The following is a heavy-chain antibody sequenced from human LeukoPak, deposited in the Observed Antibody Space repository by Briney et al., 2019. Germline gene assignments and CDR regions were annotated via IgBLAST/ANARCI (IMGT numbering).Heavy chain of an antibody. Sequence: QSGGSLRLSCAASGFTFSNYWMTWVRQAPGKGLEWGSAISGSGGSTYYADSVKGRFTISRDNSKDTLYLQMNSLRAEDTAVYYCAKDHREAAAGIFDYWGQGTLVTVSS. D-gene: IGHD6-13*01. CDR2: ISGSGGST. V-gene: IGHV3-23*01. CDR3: AKDHREAAAGIFDY. J-gene: IGHJ4*02. CDR1: GFTFSNYW.